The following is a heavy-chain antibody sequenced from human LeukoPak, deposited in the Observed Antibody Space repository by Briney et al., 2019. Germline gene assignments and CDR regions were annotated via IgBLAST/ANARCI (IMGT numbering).Heavy chain of an antibody. D-gene: IGHD6-19*01. CDR1: GGTFSSYA. CDR3: ARHWYSSGWYEDAFDI. V-gene: IGHV1-69*04. Sequence: SVKVSCKASGGTFSSYAISWVRQAPGQGLEWMGRIIPILGIANYAQKFQGRVTITADKSTSTAYMELSSLRSEDTAVYYCARHWYSSGWYEDAFDIWGQGTMVTVSS. J-gene: IGHJ3*02. CDR2: IIPILGIA.